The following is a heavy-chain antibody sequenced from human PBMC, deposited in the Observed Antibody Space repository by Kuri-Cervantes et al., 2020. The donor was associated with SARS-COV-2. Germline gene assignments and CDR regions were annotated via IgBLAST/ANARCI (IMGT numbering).Heavy chain of an antibody. D-gene: IGHD2-15*01. CDR2: ISGSGGST. V-gene: IGHV3-23*01. Sequence: GESLKISCVASGFTFSSYAMSWVRQAPGKGLEWVSAISGSGGSTYYADSVKGRFTISRDNSKNTLYLQMNSLRAEDTAVYYCAKRPAVVRSFDYWGQGTLVTVSS. J-gene: IGHJ4*02. CDR1: GFTFSSYA. CDR3: AKRPAVVRSFDY.